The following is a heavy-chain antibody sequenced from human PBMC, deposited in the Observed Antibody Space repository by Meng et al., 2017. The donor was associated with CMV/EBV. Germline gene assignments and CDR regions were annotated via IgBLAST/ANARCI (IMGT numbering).Heavy chain of an antibody. Sequence: GQLRPGGAGLLTPSTSLSLTCSVYGGSFSGYYWSWLRQPPGKGLEWIGEINHSGSTNYNPSLKSRVTISVDTSKNQFSLKLSSVTAADTAVYYCARGGNWFDPWGQGTLVTVSS. CDR1: GGSFSGYY. CDR3: ARGGNWFDP. J-gene: IGHJ5*02. CDR2: INHSGST. V-gene: IGHV4-34*01.